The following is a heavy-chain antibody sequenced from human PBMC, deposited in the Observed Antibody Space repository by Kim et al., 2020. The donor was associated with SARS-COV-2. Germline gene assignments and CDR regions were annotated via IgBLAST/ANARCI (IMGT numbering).Heavy chain of an antibody. CDR3: AREDTTGTTSDCWFDP. CDR2: TYYRSKWYN. Sequence: SQTLSLTCAISGDRVSSNSAAWNWIRQSPSRGLEWLGRTYYRSKWYNDYAVSVKSRITINPDTSKNQFSLQLNSVTPEDTAVYYCAREDTTGTTSDCWFDPWGQGTLVTVSS. D-gene: IGHD1-7*01. V-gene: IGHV6-1*01. J-gene: IGHJ5*02. CDR1: GDRVSSNSAA.